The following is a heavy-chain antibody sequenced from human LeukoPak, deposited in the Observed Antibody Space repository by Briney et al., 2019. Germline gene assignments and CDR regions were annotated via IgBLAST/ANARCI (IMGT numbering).Heavy chain of an antibody. D-gene: IGHD6-19*01. J-gene: IGHJ4*02. Sequence: PSETLSLTCTVSGGSISSYYWSWIRQPPGKGLEWIGYIYYSGSTNYNPSLKSRVTISVDTSKNQFSLKLSSVTAADTAVYYCPRAESSSGWYYFDYWGQGTLVTLSS. CDR3: PRAESSSGWYYFDY. V-gene: IGHV4-59*01. CDR1: GGSISSYY. CDR2: IYYSGST.